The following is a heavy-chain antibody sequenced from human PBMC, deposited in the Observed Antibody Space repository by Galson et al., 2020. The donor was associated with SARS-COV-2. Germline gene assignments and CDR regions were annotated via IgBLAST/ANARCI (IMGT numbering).Heavy chain of an antibody. CDR2: INPNSGGT. Sequence: ASVKVSCKASGYTFTGYYMHWVRQAPGQGLEWMGWINPNSGGTNYAQKFQGRVTMTRDTSISTAYMELSRLRSDDTAVYYCARDPLWFGELFYVGAQGYYYGMDVWGQGTTVTVSS. CDR1: GYTFTGYY. V-gene: IGHV1-2*02. J-gene: IGHJ6*02. D-gene: IGHD3-10*01. CDR3: ARDPLWFGELFYVGAQGYYYGMDV.